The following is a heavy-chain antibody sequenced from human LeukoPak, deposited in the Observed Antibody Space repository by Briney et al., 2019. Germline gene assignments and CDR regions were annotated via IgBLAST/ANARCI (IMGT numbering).Heavy chain of an antibody. J-gene: IGHJ6*02. V-gene: IGHV1-2*02. D-gene: IGHD3-10*01. CDR1: GYTFTGYY. CDR3: AREFSGNPGYYGVDV. Sequence: ASVKVSCKASGYTFTGYYMHWVRQAPGQGLEWMGWINPNSGGTNYAQKFQGRVTMTRDTSISTAYMELSRLRSDDTAVYYCAREFSGNPGYYGVDVWGQGTTVTVSS. CDR2: INPNSGGT.